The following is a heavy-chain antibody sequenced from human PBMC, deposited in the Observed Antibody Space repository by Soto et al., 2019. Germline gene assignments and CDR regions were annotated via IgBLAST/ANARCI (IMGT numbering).Heavy chain of an antibody. J-gene: IGHJ4*02. CDR2: ISGSSSTE. CDR1: VFTFRGYS. CDR3: ATVDTAMIDY. V-gene: IGHV3-48*02. D-gene: IGHD5-18*01. Sequence: EVLLVESGGGLVPPGGSLRLSCAASVFTFRGYSMNWVRQAPGKGLECISYISGSSSTEYYADSVKGRFTISRDNARNSLYLQMNSLRDEDTAVYYCATVDTAMIDYWGQGTLVTVSS.